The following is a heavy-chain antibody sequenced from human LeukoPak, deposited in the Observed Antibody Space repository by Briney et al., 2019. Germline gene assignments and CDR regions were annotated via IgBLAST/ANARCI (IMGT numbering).Heavy chain of an antibody. V-gene: IGHV1-69*04. CDR1: GGTFSSYA. D-gene: IGHD5-12*01. J-gene: IGHJ4*02. CDR2: IIPILGIA. Sequence: GASVKVSCKASGGTFSSYAISWVRQAPGQGLEWMGRIIPILGIANYAQKFQGRVTITADKSTSTAYMELSSLRSEDTAVYYCARDDGGVVAMKYYFDYWGQGTLVTVSS. CDR3: ARDDGGVVAMKYYFDY.